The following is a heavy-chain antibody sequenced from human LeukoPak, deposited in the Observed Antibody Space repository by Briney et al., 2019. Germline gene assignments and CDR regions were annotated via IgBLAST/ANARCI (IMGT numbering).Heavy chain of an antibody. CDR3: ALGSSP. D-gene: IGHD3-10*01. CDR2: IKEDGSEK. Sequence: GVSLRLSSSASAFTFSSNCMSWVRPAPGHGLEWVANIKEDGSEKYYVDSVKGRFTISRDNAKNSLFLQMNSLRAEDTAVYYCALGSSPWGQGTLVTVSS. J-gene: IGHJ5*02. V-gene: IGHV3-7*01. CDR1: AFTFSSNC.